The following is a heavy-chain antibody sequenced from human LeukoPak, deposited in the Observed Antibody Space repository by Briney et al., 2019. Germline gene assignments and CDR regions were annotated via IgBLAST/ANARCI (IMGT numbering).Heavy chain of an antibody. CDR1: GFTFSSYS. J-gene: IGHJ1*01. D-gene: IGHD4-17*01. CDR3: ARDPYGDYAEYFQH. CDR2: ISSSSSYI. V-gene: IGHV3-21*01. Sequence: PGGSLRLSCAASGFTFSSYSMNWVRQAPGKGLEWVSSISSSSSYIYYADSVKGRFTISRDNAKNSLYLQMNSLRAEDTAVYYCARDPYGDYAEYFQHCGQGTLVTVSS.